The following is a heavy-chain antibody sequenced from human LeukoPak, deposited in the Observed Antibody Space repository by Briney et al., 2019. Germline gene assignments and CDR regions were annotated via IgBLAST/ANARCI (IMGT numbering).Heavy chain of an antibody. CDR1: GGSVNGYY. CDR3: ARDPPEDEWNSLDS. V-gene: IGHV4-59*02. D-gene: IGHD1-7*01. CDR2: IHYSGLT. J-gene: IGHJ4*02. Sequence: SETLSLTCTVSGGSVNGYYWNWIRQAPGKGLEWIGFIHYSGLTVYSPSLQSRVSMSVDTSRNQFSLDLSSVTAAHTALYYCARDPPEDEWNSLDSWGQGILVTVSS.